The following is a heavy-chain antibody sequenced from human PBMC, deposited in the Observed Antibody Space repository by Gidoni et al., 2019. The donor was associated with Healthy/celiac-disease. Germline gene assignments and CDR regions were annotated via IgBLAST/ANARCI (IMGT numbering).Heavy chain of an antibody. CDR3: ARGLGYSSSPNWFDP. V-gene: IGHV4-34*01. D-gene: IGHD6-6*01. J-gene: IGHJ5*02. CDR2: INHSGST. CDR1: GGSFSGYY. Sequence: QVQLQQWGAGLLKPSETLSLTCAVYGGSFSGYYWSWIRQPPGKGLEWIGEINHSGSTNYNPSLKSRVTISVDTSKNQFSLKLSSVTAADTAVYYCARGLGYSSSPNWFDPWGQGTLVTVSS.